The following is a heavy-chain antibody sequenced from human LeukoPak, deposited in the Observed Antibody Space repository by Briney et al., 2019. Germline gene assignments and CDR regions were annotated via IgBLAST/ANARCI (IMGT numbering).Heavy chain of an antibody. CDR3: AKSHRGYSSGWQYDY. Sequence: PGGSLRLSCAASGFTFSSYAMSWVRQAPGKGLEWVSAISGSGGSTYYADSVKGRFTISRDNAKNSLYLQMNSLRAEDTALYYCAKSHRGYSSGWQYDYWGQGTLVTVSS. CDR2: ISGSGGST. D-gene: IGHD6-19*01. J-gene: IGHJ4*02. CDR1: GFTFSSYA. V-gene: IGHV3-23*01.